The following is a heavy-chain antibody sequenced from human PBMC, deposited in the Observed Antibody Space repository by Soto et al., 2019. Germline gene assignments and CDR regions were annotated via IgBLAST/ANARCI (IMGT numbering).Heavy chain of an antibody. V-gene: IGHV3-33*01. CDR3: ARAAITMILAFDI. Sequence: GGSLRLSCAASGFTFSSYGMHWVRQAPGKGLEWVAVIWYDGSNKYYADSVKGRFTISRYNSKNTLYLQMNSLRAEDTAVYYCARAAITMILAFDIWGQGTMVTVSS. D-gene: IGHD3-22*01. CDR2: IWYDGSNK. J-gene: IGHJ3*02. CDR1: GFTFSSYG.